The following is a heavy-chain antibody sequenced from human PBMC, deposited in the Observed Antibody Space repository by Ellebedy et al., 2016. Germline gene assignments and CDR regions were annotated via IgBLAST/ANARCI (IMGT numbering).Heavy chain of an antibody. CDR2: IDPSDSYT. CDR3: ARHREDTAYHDY. CDR1: GYSFTSYW. Sequence: GESLKISXKGSGYSFTSYWISWVRQMPGKGLEWMGRIDPSDSYTNYSPSFQGQVTISADKSISTAYLQWSSLKASDTAMYYCARHREDTAYHDYWGQGTLVTVSS. J-gene: IGHJ4*02. D-gene: IGHD5-18*01. V-gene: IGHV5-10-1*04.